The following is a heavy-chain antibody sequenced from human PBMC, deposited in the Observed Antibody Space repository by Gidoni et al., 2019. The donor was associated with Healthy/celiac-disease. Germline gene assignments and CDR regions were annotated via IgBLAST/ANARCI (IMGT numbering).Heavy chain of an antibody. CDR2: INHSGSP. CDR1: GGSFSGYY. D-gene: IGHD1-26*01. CDR3: ARGLLRDY. Sequence: QVQLQQWGAGLLKPSETLSLTCAVYGGSFSGYYWSWIRQPPEKGLEWIGEINHSGSPNYNPSLKSRVTISVDTSKNQFSLKLSSVTAADTAVYYCARGLLRDYWGQGTLVTVSS. J-gene: IGHJ4*02. V-gene: IGHV4-34*01.